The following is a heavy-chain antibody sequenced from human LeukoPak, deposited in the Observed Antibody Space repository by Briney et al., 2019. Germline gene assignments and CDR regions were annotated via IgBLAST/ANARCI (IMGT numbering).Heavy chain of an antibody. D-gene: IGHD5-18*01. CDR1: GGSISSYY. V-gene: IGHV4-59*01. J-gene: IGHJ6*02. CDR2: IYYSGST. Sequence: SETLSLTCTVSGGSISSYYWSWIRQPPGKGLEWIGYIYYSGSTNYNPSLKSRVTISVDTSENQFSLKLSSVTAADTAVYYCAGRSNRIQLINTYGMDVWGQGTTVTVSS. CDR3: AGRSNRIQLINTYGMDV.